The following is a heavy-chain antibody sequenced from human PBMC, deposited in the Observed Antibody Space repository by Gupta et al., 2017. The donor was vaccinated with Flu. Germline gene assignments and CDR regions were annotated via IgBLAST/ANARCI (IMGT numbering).Heavy chain of an antibody. V-gene: IGHV4-34*01. Sequence: QVQLQQWGAGLLKPSETLSLTCAVYGGSFSGYYWSWIRQPPGKGLEWIGEINHSGSTNYNPSLKSRVTISVDTSKNQFSLKLSSVTAADTAVYYCARWRMTKVVGGYYYGMDVWGQGTTVTVSS. CDR2: INHSGST. CDR3: ARWRMTKVVGGYYYGMDV. CDR1: GGSFSGYY. J-gene: IGHJ6*02. D-gene: IGHD4-11*01.